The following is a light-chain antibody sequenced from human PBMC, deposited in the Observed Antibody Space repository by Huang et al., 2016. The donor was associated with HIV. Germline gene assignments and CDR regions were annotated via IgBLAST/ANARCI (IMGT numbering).Light chain of an antibody. V-gene: IGKV3-15*01. CDR1: QSVNTS. CDR2: GAS. J-gene: IGKJ1*01. CDR3: QQYNNWPRT. Sequence: EIVMTQSPATLSVSPGQRVTLSCRASQSVNTSLAWYQQTPGQAPRLLMFGASTRATGVPARFSGGGSGREFTLTISSLQSEDFAVYYCQQYNNWPRTFGQGTKVEIK.